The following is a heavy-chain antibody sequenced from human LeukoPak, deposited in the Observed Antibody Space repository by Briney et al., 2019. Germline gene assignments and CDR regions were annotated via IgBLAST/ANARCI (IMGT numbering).Heavy chain of an antibody. CDR1: GYTFTSYY. J-gene: IGHJ4*02. CDR2: IDPNNGGA. D-gene: IGHD1-14*01. Sequence: GASVKVSCKASGYTFTSYYMYWVRQAPGQGLEWMGWIDPNNGGAHYAQKFQGRVTMTRDTSISTAYMELGRLGSDDTAVYYCARRYSPTGPFDYWGQGTLVTVSS. V-gene: IGHV1-2*02. CDR3: ARRYSPTGPFDY.